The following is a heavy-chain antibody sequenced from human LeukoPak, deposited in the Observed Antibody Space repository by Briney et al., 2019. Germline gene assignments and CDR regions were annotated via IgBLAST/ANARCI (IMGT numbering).Heavy chain of an antibody. J-gene: IGHJ4*02. V-gene: IGHV1-18*01. Sequence: GASVKVSCKASGYTFTSYGISWVRQAPGQGLEWMGRISAYNGNTNYAQKLQGRVTMTTDTSTSTAYMELRSLRSDDTAVYYCARDRRSAIAVADTGGDYWGQGTLVTVSS. CDR3: ARDRRSAIAVADTGGDY. CDR1: GYTFTSYG. CDR2: ISAYNGNT. D-gene: IGHD6-19*01.